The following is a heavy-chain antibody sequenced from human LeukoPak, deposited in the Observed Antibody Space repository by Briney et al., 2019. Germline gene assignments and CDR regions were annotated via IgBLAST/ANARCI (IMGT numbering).Heavy chain of an antibody. CDR1: GFTFSSYG. CDR3: ARGSCSNIRCHDAFDI. V-gene: IGHV3-23*01. D-gene: IGHD2-2*01. Sequence: GGSLRLSCAASGFTFSSYGMSWVRQAPGKGLEWVSVISGSGGSTYYADSVKGRFTISRDNSKNTLYLQMNSLRVDDTAVYYCARGSCSNIRCHDAFDIWGQGTMVTVSS. J-gene: IGHJ3*02. CDR2: ISGSGGST.